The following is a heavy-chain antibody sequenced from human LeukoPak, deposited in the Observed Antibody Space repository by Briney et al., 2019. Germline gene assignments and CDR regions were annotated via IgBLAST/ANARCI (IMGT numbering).Heavy chain of an antibody. Sequence: SVKVSCKASGGTFSSYAISWVRQAPGQGLEWMGRIIPIFGTANYAQKFQGRVTITTDESTSTAYMELSSLRSEDTAVYYCARDRGRGYSYGYDLDYWGQGALVTVSS. CDR2: IIPIFGTA. J-gene: IGHJ4*02. V-gene: IGHV1-69*05. CDR1: GGTFSSYA. D-gene: IGHD5-18*01. CDR3: ARDRGRGYSYGYDLDY.